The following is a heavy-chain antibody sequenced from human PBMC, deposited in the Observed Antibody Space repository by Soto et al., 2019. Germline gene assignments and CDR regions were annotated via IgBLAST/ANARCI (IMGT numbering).Heavy chain of an antibody. CDR2: IYHSGST. D-gene: IGHD6-13*01. J-gene: IGHJ4*02. CDR3: ATFGPSAARSPHHDY. Sequence: TLSLTCTVSDVSISSGNYYWSWIRQHPGKGLEWVGYIYHSGSTQYSPSLKSRLSMSVDTSKNQFSLKLSSVTSADTALYYCATFGPSAARSPHHDYWGQGTLVTVS. V-gene: IGHV4-31*03. CDR1: DVSISSGNYY.